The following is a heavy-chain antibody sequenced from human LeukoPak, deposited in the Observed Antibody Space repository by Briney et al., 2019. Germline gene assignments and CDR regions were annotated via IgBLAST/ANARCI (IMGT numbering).Heavy chain of an antibody. CDR3: ARNVLRFLEWLKVRYGMDV. J-gene: IGHJ6*02. CDR2: IYYSGST. Sequence: PSQTLSLTCTVSGGSISSGDYYWSWIRQPPGKGLEWIGYIYYSGSTYYNPSLKSRVTISVDTSKNQFSLKLSSVTAADTAVYYCARNVLRFLEWLKVRYGMDVWGQGTTVTVSS. CDR1: GGSISSGDYY. D-gene: IGHD3-3*01. V-gene: IGHV4-30-4*01.